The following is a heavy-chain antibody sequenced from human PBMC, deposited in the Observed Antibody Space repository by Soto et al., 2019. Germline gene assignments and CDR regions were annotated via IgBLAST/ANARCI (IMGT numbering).Heavy chain of an antibody. V-gene: IGHV3-21*01. D-gene: IGHD6-13*01. Sequence: PGGSLRLSCAASGFTFSSYSMNWVRQAPGKGLEWVSSISSSSSYIYYADSVKGRFTISRDNAKNSLYLQMNSLRAEDTAAYYCARAEIAEAGIRTYYFDYWGQGTLVTLSS. CDR1: GFTFSSYS. CDR2: ISSSSSYI. J-gene: IGHJ4*02. CDR3: ARAEIAEAGIRTYYFDY.